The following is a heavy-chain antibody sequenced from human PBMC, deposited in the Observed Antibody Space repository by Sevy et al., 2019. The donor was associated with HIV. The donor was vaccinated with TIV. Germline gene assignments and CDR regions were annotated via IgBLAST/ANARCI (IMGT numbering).Heavy chain of an antibody. CDR1: GFTFSSYA. CDR3: AREDYGDYGDAFDI. V-gene: IGHV3-30-3*01. D-gene: IGHD4-17*01. Sequence: GGSLRLSCAASGFTFSSYAMHWVRQAPGKGLEWVAVISYDGSNKYYADSVKGRFTISRDNSKNTRYLQMNSLRAEDTAVYYCAREDYGDYGDAFDIWGQGTMVTVSS. J-gene: IGHJ3*02. CDR2: ISYDGSNK.